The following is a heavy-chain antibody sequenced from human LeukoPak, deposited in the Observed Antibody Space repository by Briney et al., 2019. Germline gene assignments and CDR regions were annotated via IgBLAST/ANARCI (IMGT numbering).Heavy chain of an antibody. J-gene: IGHJ4*02. D-gene: IGHD5-18*01. CDR3: ARARYSYGRGLLVDY. V-gene: IGHV4-34*01. CDR2: INHSGST. CDR1: GGSFSGYY. Sequence: SETLSLTCAVYGGSFSGYYWSWIRQPPGKGLEWIGEINHSGSTNYNPSLKSRGTISVDTSKNQFSLKLSSVTAADTAVYYCARARYSYGRGLLVDYWGQGTLVTVSS.